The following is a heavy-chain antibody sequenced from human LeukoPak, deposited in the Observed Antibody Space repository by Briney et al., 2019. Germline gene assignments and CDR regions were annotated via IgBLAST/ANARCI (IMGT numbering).Heavy chain of an antibody. CDR1: GFTFDDYA. D-gene: IGHD3-22*01. Sequence: PGRSLRLSCAASGFTFDDYAMHWVRHAPGKGLEWVSGISWNSGSIGYADSVKGRFTISRDNAKNSLYLQMNSLRAEDTALYYCAKDLYYYDSRGYFDYWGQGTLVTVSP. J-gene: IGHJ4*02. CDR3: AKDLYYYDSRGYFDY. CDR2: ISWNSGSI. V-gene: IGHV3-9*01.